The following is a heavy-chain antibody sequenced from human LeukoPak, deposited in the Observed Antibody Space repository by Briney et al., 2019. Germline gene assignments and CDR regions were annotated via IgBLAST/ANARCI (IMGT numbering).Heavy chain of an antibody. D-gene: IGHD6-13*01. CDR2: ISVSGTKT. Sequence: PGGSLRLSCAASGFTFSSYAMNWVRQAPGKGLEWVSAISVSGTKTYTADSVKGRFTISRDNSKNTLYLQMNSLRAEDTAVYYCAKDTIPNSSSWSIDKWGQGTLVTVSS. CDR1: GFTFSSYA. J-gene: IGHJ4*02. V-gene: IGHV3-23*01. CDR3: AKDTIPNSSSWSIDK.